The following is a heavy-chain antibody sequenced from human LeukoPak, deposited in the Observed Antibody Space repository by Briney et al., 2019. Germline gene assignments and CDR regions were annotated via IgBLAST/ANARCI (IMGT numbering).Heavy chain of an antibody. CDR1: GGSISSYY. V-gene: IGHV4-59*01. D-gene: IGHD5-24*01. J-gene: IGHJ4*02. CDR2: IYYSGST. CDR3: AREGGDGYNLAFDY. Sequence: SETLSLTRTVSGGSISSYYWSSIRQPPGKGLEWIGYIYYSGSTNYNTSLKSRVTISVDTSKNQFSLKLSSVTAADTAVYYCAREGGDGYNLAFDYWGQGTLVTVSS.